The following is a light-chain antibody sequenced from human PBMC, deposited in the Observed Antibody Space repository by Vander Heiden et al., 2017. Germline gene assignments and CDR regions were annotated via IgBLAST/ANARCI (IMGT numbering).Light chain of an antibody. Sequence: EIVLTQSPGTLSLYPGERATVSCRASQTVTRSYLAWYQQKPGQTPRLRIYGASSRATGIPDRFGGSGSGTDFTLTVTRLEPEDSAVYYCQQYGDSPTFACETKVEIK. J-gene: IGKJ4*01. V-gene: IGKV3-20*01. CDR2: GAS. CDR3: QQYGDSPT. CDR1: QTVTRSY.